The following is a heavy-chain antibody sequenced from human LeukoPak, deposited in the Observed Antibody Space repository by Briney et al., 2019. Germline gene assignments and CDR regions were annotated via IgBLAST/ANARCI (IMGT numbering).Heavy chain of an antibody. J-gene: IGHJ4*02. Sequence: TRGSLRLSCAAPGFTFSSYSMTWVRQAPGKGLEWVSYISGSSSTIYYADSVKGRFTISRDNAKNSLYLQMNGLRAEDTAVYYCARGGLTGTTIPYFDYWGQGTLVTVSS. CDR3: ARGGLTGTTIPYFDY. V-gene: IGHV3-48*01. CDR1: GFTFSSYS. D-gene: IGHD1-7*01. CDR2: ISGSSSTI.